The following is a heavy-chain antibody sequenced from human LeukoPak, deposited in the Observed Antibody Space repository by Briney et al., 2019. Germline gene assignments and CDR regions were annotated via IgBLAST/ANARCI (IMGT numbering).Heavy chain of an antibody. Sequence: KPSETLSLTCTVSGGSISNYYWSWIRQPPGKGLEWIGYIYYSGNTNYNPSLKSRVTISVDTSKNQFSLKLSSVTAADTAVYYCAREGRGAAAGMDYRGQGTLVTVSS. J-gene: IGHJ4*02. CDR3: AREGRGAAAGMDY. D-gene: IGHD6-13*01. CDR2: IYYSGNT. CDR1: GGSISNYY. V-gene: IGHV4-59*01.